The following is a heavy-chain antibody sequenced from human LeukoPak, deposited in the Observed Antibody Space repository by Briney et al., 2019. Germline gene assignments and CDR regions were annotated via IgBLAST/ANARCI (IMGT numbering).Heavy chain of an antibody. CDR1: GDSISSGTYY. J-gene: IGHJ4*02. V-gene: IGHV4-61*02. Sequence: PSQTLSLTCSVSGDSISSGTYYWSWLRQPAGKGLEWIGRIYLRGTTHYNPSLKSRVTISVDTSKNQFSLKLSSVTAADTAVYYCASGHGYDHWGQGTLVTVSS. CDR2: IYLRGTT. CDR3: ASGHGYDH. D-gene: IGHD5-24*01.